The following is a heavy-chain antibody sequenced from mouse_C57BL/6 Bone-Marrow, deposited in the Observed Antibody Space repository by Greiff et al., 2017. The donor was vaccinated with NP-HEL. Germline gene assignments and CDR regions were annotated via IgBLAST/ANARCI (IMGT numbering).Heavy chain of an antibody. D-gene: IGHD2-4*01. V-gene: IGHV7-3*01. Sequence: EVMLVESGGGLVQPGGSLSLSCAASGFTFTDYYMSWVRQPPGKALEWLGFIRNKANGYTTEYSASVKGRFTISRDNSQSILYLQMNALRAEDSATYYCASHDYDDAMDYWGQGTSVTVSS. CDR3: ASHDYDDAMDY. CDR1: GFTFTDYY. CDR2: IRNKANGYTT. J-gene: IGHJ4*01.